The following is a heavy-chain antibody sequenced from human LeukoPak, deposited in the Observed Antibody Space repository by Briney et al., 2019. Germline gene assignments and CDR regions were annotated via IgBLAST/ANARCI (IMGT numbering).Heavy chain of an antibody. D-gene: IGHD4-17*01. CDR3: ARVGPTDDYGDSHDAFDI. Sequence: SETLSLTCSVSGGSVSSSFWSWIRQPPGKGLEWIGHIYYSGSTNYNPSLKSRVTISVDTSKNHFSLKVTSVTAANTAVYHCARVGPTDDYGDSHDAFDIWGQGTLVAVSS. CDR1: GGSVSSSF. J-gene: IGHJ3*02. CDR2: IYYSGST. V-gene: IGHV4-59*02.